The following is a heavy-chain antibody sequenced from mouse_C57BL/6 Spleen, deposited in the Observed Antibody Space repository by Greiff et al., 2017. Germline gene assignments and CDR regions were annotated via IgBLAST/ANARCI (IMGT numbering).Heavy chain of an antibody. V-gene: IGHV1-39*01. CDR1: GYSFTDYN. D-gene: IGHD1-1*01. CDR2: INPNYGTT. J-gene: IGHJ1*03. CDR3: ARRDYYGSSHWYFDV. Sequence: VQLQQSGPELVKPGASVKISCKASGYSFTDYNMNWVKQSNGTSLEWIGVINPNYGTTSYNQKFNGKATLTVDQSSSTAYMQLNSLTSEDSAVYYCARRDYYGSSHWYFDVWGTGTTVTVSS.